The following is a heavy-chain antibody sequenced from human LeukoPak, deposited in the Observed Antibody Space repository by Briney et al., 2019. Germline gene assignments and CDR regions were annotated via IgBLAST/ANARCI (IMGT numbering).Heavy chain of an antibody. CDR2: TYTSGST. D-gene: IGHD3-9*01. V-gene: IGHV4-61*02. Sequence: PSQTLSLTCTVSGGSISSSNYHWSWIRQPAGKGLEWIGRTYTSGSTNYNPSLKSRVTISVDTSKNQFSVKLTSVTAADTAVYFCARDDWVYWGQGTLVTVSS. J-gene: IGHJ4*02. CDR3: ARDDWVY. CDR1: GGSISSSNYH.